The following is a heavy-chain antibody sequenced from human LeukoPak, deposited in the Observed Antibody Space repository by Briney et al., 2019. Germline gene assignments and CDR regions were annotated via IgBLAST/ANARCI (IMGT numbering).Heavy chain of an antibody. J-gene: IGHJ6*02. CDR2: ISYDGSHK. V-gene: IGHV3-30*04. CDR3: ARGVGVGYSSSWYLYGMDV. CDR1: GFTFSTYA. D-gene: IGHD6-13*01. Sequence: RAGGSLRLSCAASGFTFSTYAMHLVRQAPGKGLEWVAVISYDGSHKYYADSVKGRFTISRDNSKNTQYLQMSSLRAEDTAVYYCARGVGVGYSSSWYLYGMDVWGQGTTVTVSS.